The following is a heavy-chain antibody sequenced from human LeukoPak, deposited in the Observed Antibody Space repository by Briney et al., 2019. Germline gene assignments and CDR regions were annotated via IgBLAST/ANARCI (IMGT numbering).Heavy chain of an antibody. Sequence: PGGSLRLSCAASGFTFDDYAMHWVRQAPGKGLEWVSGISWNSGSIGYADSVKGRFTISRDNAKNSLYLHMNSLRAEDTALYYCAKDIQKWGRFDAFDIWGQGTMVTVSS. J-gene: IGHJ3*02. CDR3: AKDIQKWGRFDAFDI. CDR1: GFTFDDYA. V-gene: IGHV3-9*01. CDR2: ISWNSGSI. D-gene: IGHD2-8*01.